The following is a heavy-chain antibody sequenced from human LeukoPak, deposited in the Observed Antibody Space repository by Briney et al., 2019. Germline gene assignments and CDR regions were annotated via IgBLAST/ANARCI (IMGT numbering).Heavy chain of an antibody. D-gene: IGHD6-6*01. Sequence: GASVKVSCKASGGTFNNYAIHWVRQAPGQGLEWMGGIIPIFGTPNYAQKFQGRVTITADESTGRAYMELRSLRSEDTAVYYCASVDSSSSETLLYGMDVWGQGTTVTVSS. CDR1: GGTFNNYA. J-gene: IGHJ6*02. CDR2: IIPIFGTP. CDR3: ASVDSSSSETLLYGMDV. V-gene: IGHV1-69*13.